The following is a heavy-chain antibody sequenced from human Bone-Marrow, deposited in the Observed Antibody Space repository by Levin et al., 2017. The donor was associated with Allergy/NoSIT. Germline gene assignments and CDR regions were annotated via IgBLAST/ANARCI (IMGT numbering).Heavy chain of an antibody. D-gene: IGHD3-16*01. CDR3: GRHDHYAPPDS. Sequence: GSLRLSCTVSGDSIPSSRYYWAWIRQPPGKGLEWIASLYYSGNTFYNPSLTSRVTMSVDTSKNQFSLKLDSVTAADTALYFCGRHDHYAPPDSWGQGTLVTVSS. V-gene: IGHV4-39*01. CDR1: GDSIPSSRYY. CDR2: LYYSGNT. J-gene: IGHJ4*02.